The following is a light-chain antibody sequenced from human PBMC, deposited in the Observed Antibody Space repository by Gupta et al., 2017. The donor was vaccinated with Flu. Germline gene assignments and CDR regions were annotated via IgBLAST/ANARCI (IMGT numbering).Light chain of an antibody. CDR2: DAS. V-gene: IGKV3-11*01. CDR1: QGVSHH. Sequence: EIVLPQSPATLSLSPGERATLSCRASQGVSHHVAWYQQKPGQPPRLLIYDASNRATGVPARFSGSGSVTDFTLTISNLEPEDFAVYYCQQRYNWPPWTFGQGTKVEFK. J-gene: IGKJ1*01. CDR3: QQRYNWPPWT.